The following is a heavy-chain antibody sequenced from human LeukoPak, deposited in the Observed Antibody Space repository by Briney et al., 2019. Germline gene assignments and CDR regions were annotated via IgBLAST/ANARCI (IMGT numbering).Heavy chain of an antibody. Sequence: SETLSLTCTVSGGSISGYYWSWMRQPPGKGLEWIGYIYYSGSTNYSPSLKSRVTISLYTSKNQYSLNLSSVTTADTAVYYCARTTTTFDDWGQGTLVTVSS. CDR3: ARTTTTFDD. J-gene: IGHJ4*02. V-gene: IGHV4-59*01. D-gene: IGHD4-11*01. CDR1: GGSISGYY. CDR2: IYYSGST.